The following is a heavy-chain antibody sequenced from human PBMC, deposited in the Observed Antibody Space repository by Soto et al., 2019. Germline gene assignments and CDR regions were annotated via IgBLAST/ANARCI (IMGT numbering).Heavy chain of an antibody. CDR1: GYTFTNYD. V-gene: IGHV1-18*01. CDR3: ATRSYSDY. Sequence: ASGKVSCKASGYTFTNYDISWGRQSPGQGLEWMGWISAYNGNTNYAQKLQGRVTMTTDTSTSTAYMELRSLRSDDTAVYYCATRSYSDYWGQGTLVTVSS. CDR2: ISAYNGNT. J-gene: IGHJ4*02.